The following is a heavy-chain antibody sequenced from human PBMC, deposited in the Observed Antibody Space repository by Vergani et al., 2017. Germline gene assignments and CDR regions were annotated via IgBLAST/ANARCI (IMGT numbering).Heavy chain of an antibody. D-gene: IGHD3/OR15-3a*01. CDR1: GGSISGVSYY. CDR3: GRDSAVGWTFDS. Sequence: QVQLQESGPGLVKPSQSLSLTCTVSGGSISGVSYYLSWVRQPAGKGLEWIGRIYYSGTTDYNPSLESRVTISVDTSKNTFSLMLNSVTAADTAINDCGRDSAVGWTFDSWGQGTLVSVSS. J-gene: IGHJ4*02. CDR2: IYYSGTT. V-gene: IGHV4-61*02.